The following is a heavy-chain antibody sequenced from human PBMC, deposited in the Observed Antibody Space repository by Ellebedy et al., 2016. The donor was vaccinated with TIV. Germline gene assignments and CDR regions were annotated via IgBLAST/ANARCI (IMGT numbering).Heavy chain of an antibody. CDR2: ISGSGGST. V-gene: IGHV3-23*01. J-gene: IGHJ5*02. Sequence: GESLKISXAASGFTFSSYAMSWVRQAPGKGLEWVSAISGSGGSTYYADSVKGRFTISRDNSKNTLYLQMNSLRAEDTAVYYCARDHIVGATDWFDPWGQGTLVTVSS. CDR1: GFTFSSYA. D-gene: IGHD1-26*01. CDR3: ARDHIVGATDWFDP.